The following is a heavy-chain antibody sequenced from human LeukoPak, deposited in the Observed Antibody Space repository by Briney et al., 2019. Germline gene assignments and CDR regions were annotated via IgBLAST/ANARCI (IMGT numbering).Heavy chain of an antibody. V-gene: IGHV3-33*01. CDR1: GFTFSDYG. Sequence: PGKSLRLSCTASGFTFSDYGMHWVRQPPGKGLEWVAIIWYDGSNKTYEDSVKGRFTISRDNSKNTLYLQMSSLRAEDTAVYYCARHLGISVAGSLGYWGQGTLVTVSS. CDR3: ARHLGISVAGSLGY. D-gene: IGHD6-19*01. CDR2: IWYDGSNK. J-gene: IGHJ4*02.